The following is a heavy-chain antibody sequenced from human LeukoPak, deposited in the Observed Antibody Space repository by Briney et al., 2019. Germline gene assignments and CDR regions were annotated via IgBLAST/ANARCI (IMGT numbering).Heavy chain of an antibody. J-gene: IGHJ4*02. CDR2: IYYSGST. CDR1: GGSISSYY. CDR3: ARLGGATTRGEDYFDY. V-gene: IGHV4-59*01. Sequence: KPSETLSLTRTVSGGSISSYYWSWIRQAPGKGLEWIGYIYYSGSTNYNPSLKSRVTISVDTSKNQFSLKLSSVTAADTAVYYCARLGGATTRGEDYFDYWGQGTLVTVSS. D-gene: IGHD1-26*01.